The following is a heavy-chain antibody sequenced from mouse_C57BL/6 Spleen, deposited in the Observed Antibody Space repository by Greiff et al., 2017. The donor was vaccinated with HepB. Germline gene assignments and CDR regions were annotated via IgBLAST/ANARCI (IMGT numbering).Heavy chain of an antibody. J-gene: IGHJ4*01. V-gene: IGHV1-18*01. CDR3: ARRGSSYDYAMDY. Sequence: VQLQQSGPELVKPGASVKLPCKASGYTFTDYNMDWVKQSHGKSLEWIGDINPNNGGTIYNQKFKGKATLTVDKSSSTAYMELRSLTSEDTAVYYCARRGSSYDYAMDYWGQGTTVTVSS. D-gene: IGHD1-1*01. CDR1: GYTFTDYN. CDR2: INPNNGGT.